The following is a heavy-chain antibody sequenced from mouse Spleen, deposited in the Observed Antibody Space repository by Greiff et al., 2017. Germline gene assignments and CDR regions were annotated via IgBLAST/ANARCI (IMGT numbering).Heavy chain of an antibody. D-gene: IGHD4-1*01. CDR3: ARSPANWDWFAY. Sequence: DVKLVESGGGLVQPGGSLSLSCAASGFTFTDYYMSWVRQPPGKALEWLGFIRNKANGYTTEYSASVKGRFTISRDNSQSILYLQMNALRAEDSATYYCARSPANWDWFAYWGQGTLVTVSA. V-gene: IGHV7-3*01. CDR2: IRNKANGYTT. J-gene: IGHJ3*01. CDR1: GFTFTDYY.